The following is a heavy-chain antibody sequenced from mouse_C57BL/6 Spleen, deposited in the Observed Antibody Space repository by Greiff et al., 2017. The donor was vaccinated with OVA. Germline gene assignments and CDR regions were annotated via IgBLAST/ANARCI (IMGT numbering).Heavy chain of an antibody. V-gene: IGHV7-3*01. CDR1: GFTFTDYY. CDR3: ARDYGLFDY. CDR2: IRNKANGYTT. Sequence: EVMLVESGGGLVQPGGSLSLSCAASGFTFTDYYMSWVRQPPGKALEWLGFIRNKANGYTTEYSASVKGRFTISRDNSQSILYLQMNALRAEDSATYYCARDYGLFDYWGQGTTLTVSS. D-gene: IGHD1-1*02. J-gene: IGHJ2*01.